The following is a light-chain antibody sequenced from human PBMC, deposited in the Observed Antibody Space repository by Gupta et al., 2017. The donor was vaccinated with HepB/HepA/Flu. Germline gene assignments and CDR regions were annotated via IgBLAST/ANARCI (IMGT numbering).Light chain of an antibody. Sequence: QLMVTQSSSASASLGSSVKLTCTLSRRYSHYSIGWHQQQPGKAPRFLMKVESSGRYNKGSGIPDRFAGSSSGAARYPTISNLQAEDEAYYYCATWDSNIRVFGGGTKLTVL. CDR2: VESSGRY. J-gene: IGLJ2*01. CDR3: ATWDSNIRV. V-gene: IGLV4-60*03. CDR1: RRYSHYS.